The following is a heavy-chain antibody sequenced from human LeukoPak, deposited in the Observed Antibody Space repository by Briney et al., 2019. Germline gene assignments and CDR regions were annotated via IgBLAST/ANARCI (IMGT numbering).Heavy chain of an antibody. Sequence: SETLSLTCTVSGGSISSYYWSWIRQPPGKGLEWIGYIYYLGSTNYNPSLRSRVTISVDTSRNQFSLRLSSVTAADTAVYYCARHAYTWSDYYGSSGEVPGAFDIWGHGTMVTVSS. V-gene: IGHV4-59*08. CDR3: ARHAYTWSDYYGSSGEVPGAFDI. CDR2: IYYLGST. J-gene: IGHJ3*02. CDR1: GGSISSYY. D-gene: IGHD1-26*01.